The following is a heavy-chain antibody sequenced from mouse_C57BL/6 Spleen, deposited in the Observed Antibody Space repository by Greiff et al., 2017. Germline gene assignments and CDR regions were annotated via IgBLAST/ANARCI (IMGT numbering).Heavy chain of an antibody. V-gene: IGHV1-72*01. CDR3: ARWEYYGSSYCPYAIDY. CDR1: GYTFTSYG. D-gene: IGHD1-1*01. J-gene: IGHJ4*01. CDR2: IDPNSGST. Sequence: VQLQQPGAELVTPGASVTLSCKASGYTFTSYGMHWVKQRPGRGLEWMGRIDPNSGSTKYNEKFKSKATLTVDKPSSTAYMQLSSLTAEDSAVYYCARWEYYGSSYCPYAIDYWGQGTSVTVSS.